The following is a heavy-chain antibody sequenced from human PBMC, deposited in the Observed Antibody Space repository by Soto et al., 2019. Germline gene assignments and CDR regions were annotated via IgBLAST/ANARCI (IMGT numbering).Heavy chain of an antibody. D-gene: IGHD2-15*01. CDR3: ARQLGDCSGGSCYFIDY. J-gene: IGHJ4*02. Sequence: GESLKISCKTSGYNFANYWISWVRQMPGKGLEWMGRINPSDSYTNYSPSFQGHVTISADKSISTAYLQWSSLKASDTAMYYCARQLGDCSGGSCYFIDYWGQGTLVTVSS. CDR2: INPSDSYT. V-gene: IGHV5-10-1*01. CDR1: GYNFANYW.